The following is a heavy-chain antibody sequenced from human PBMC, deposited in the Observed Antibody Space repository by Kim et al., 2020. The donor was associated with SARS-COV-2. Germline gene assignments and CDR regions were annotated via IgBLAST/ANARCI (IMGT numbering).Heavy chain of an antibody. V-gene: IGHV3-49*02. Sequence: YAASVKGRLTISRDESKSIDYLQRNSLKTEDTAVYYCTRAPGGQLWFDYWGQGTLVTVSS. J-gene: IGHJ4*02. CDR3: TRAPGGQLWFDY. D-gene: IGHD5-18*01.